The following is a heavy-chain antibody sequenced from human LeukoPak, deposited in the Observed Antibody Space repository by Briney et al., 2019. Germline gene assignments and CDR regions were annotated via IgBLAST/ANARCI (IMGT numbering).Heavy chain of an antibody. CDR2: ISGSGGST. Sequence: GGSLRLSCAASGFTFSSYAMSWVRHAPGKGLEWVSAISGSGGSTYYADSVKGRFTISRDNSKNTLYLQMNSLRAEDTAVYFCAKDPGRYYDSSGYPIWGQGTLVTVSS. D-gene: IGHD3-22*01. CDR3: AKDPGRYYDSSGYPI. CDR1: GFTFSSYA. J-gene: IGHJ4*02. V-gene: IGHV3-23*01.